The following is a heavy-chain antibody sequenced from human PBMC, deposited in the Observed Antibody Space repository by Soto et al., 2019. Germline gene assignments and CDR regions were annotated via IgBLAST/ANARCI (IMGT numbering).Heavy chain of an antibody. J-gene: IGHJ4*02. V-gene: IGHV6-1*01. CDR2: TYYRSKWYS. D-gene: IGHD6-19*01. CDR3: ARGSYYSGWV. CDR1: GDSVSSTSAA. Sequence: SQTLSLTCAISGDSVSSTSAAWICIIQSPSRFLEWLGRTYYRSKWYSDYAVSVKSRITINPDTSKNQFSLQLNSVTPEDTAVYYCARGSYYSGWVWGQGTLVTVSS.